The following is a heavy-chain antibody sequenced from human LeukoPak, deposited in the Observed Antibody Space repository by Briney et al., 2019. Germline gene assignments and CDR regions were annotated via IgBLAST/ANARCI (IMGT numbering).Heavy chain of an antibody. Sequence: SETLSLTCTVSGGSISSSSYYWGWIRQPPGKGLEWIGSIYYSGSTHYNPSLKSRVTISVDTSKNQFSLKLSSVTAADTAVYYCARAYDFWSGYYSNAFDIWGQGTMVTVSS. CDR3: ARAYDFWSGYYSNAFDI. CDR1: GGSISSSSYY. V-gene: IGHV4-39*01. CDR2: IYYSGST. J-gene: IGHJ3*02. D-gene: IGHD3-3*01.